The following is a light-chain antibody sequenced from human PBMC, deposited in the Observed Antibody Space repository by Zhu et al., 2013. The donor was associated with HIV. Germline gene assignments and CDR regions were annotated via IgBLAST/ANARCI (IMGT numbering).Light chain of an antibody. CDR3: QQYGNSPLT. J-gene: IGKJ2*01. V-gene: IGKV3-20*01. CDR1: QSVHSNF. CDR2: GAS. Sequence: DIVLTQSPGTLSLSPGERATLSCRASQSVHSNFLAWYQQKPGQAPRLLIYGASKRASGIPDRFSGSGSGTEYTLTISRLEPEDFAVYFCQQYGNSPLTFGQGTKLQIK.